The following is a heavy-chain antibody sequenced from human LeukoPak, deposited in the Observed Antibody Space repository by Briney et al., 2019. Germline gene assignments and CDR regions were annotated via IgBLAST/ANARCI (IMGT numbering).Heavy chain of an antibody. Sequence: GGSLRLSCTVSGFTITNNWMYWVRQAPGKGLVWVSRIKMDERSAVYADSVKGRFIISRDNAKNTVYLQMNSLRADDTAVYYCATVFKGSSLQDYWGQGTLVTVSS. CDR2: IKMDERSA. CDR3: ATVFKGSSLQDY. V-gene: IGHV3-74*03. CDR1: GFTITNNW. J-gene: IGHJ4*02. D-gene: IGHD3-10*01.